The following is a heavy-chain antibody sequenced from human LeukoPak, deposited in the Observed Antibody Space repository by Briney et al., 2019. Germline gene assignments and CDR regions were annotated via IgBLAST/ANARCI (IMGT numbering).Heavy chain of an antibody. CDR1: GFTFSSYW. D-gene: IGHD6-19*01. J-gene: IGHJ3*02. CDR2: IKQDGSEK. CDR3: ARDDAVVGYSSGWYLRGAFDI. Sequence: GGSLRLSCAASGFTFSSYWMSWVRQAPGKGLEWVANIKQDGSEKYYVDSVKGRFTISRDNAKNSLYLQMNSLRAEDTAVYYCARDDAVVGYSSGWYLRGAFDIWGQGTMVTVSS. V-gene: IGHV3-7*01.